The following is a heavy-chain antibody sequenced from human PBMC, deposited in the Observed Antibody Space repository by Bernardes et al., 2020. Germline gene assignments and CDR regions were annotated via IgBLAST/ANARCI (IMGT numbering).Heavy chain of an antibody. CDR3: AGDLIAVAGTRFDP. J-gene: IGHJ5*02. CDR1: GVSVSSGNYY. V-gene: IGHV4-61*01. CDR2: IYYSGST. D-gene: IGHD6-19*01. Sequence: SETLSLTCTVSGVSVSSGNYYWSWIRQPPGKGLEWIGYIYYSGSTNYNPALNGRVIISVDTSKNQFSLKLRYVTAADTAVYYCAGDLIAVAGTRFDPWGQGTLVTISS.